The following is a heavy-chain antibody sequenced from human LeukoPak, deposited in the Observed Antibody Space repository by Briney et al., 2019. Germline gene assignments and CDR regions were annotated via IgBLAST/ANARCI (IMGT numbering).Heavy chain of an antibody. Sequence: SETLSLTCTVSGGSISSGGYYWSWIRQHPGKGLELIGYIYYSGSTYYNPSLKSRVTISVDTSKNQFSLKLSSVTAADTAVYYCARHSSSWYNWFDPWGQGTLVTVSS. V-gene: IGHV4-31*03. CDR1: GGSISSGGYY. J-gene: IGHJ5*02. CDR2: IYYSGST. D-gene: IGHD6-13*01. CDR3: ARHSSSWYNWFDP.